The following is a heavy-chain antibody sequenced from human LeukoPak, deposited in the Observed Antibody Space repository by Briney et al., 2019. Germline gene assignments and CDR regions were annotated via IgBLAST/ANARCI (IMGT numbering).Heavy chain of an antibody. CDR3: AKDKDSTNWYFDY. D-gene: IGHD2-15*01. CDR2: IRYDGTNK. CDR1: GFTFSSHG. J-gene: IGHJ4*02. Sequence: GGFLRLSCAASGFTFSSHGMHWVRQAPGKGLEWVAFIRYDGTNKYYADSVKGRFTISRDNSKNTLYLQMNSLRAEDTAVYYCAKDKDSTNWYFDYCGQGTLVTVSS. V-gene: IGHV3-30*02.